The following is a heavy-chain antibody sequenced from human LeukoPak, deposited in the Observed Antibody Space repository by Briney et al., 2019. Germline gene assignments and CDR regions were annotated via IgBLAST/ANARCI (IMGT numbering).Heavy chain of an antibody. V-gene: IGHV1-18*01. CDR2: ISPYNGDT. Sequence: ASVKVSCKASGYTFTSYGISWVRQAPGQGLEWMGWISPYNGDTNYVQKLQDRVTMTTDTSTSTAYMEVRSLRSDDTAVYYCARDGYYRHFDYWGQGTPVTVSS. J-gene: IGHJ4*02. CDR3: ARDGYYRHFDY. D-gene: IGHD3-22*01. CDR1: GYTFTSYG.